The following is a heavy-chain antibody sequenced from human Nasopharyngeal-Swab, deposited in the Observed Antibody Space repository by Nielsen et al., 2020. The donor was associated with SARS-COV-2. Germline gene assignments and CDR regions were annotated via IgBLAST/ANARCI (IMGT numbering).Heavy chain of an antibody. J-gene: IGHJ4*02. CDR3: ARQKAVAGLYYFDY. D-gene: IGHD6-19*01. CDR2: IYYSGST. V-gene: IGHV4-59*13. Sequence: SETLSLTCTVSGGSISSYYWSWIRQPPGKGLEWIGYIYYSGSTNYNPSLKSRVTISVGTSKNQFSLKLSSVTAADTAVYYCARQKAVAGLYYFDYWGQGTLVTVSS. CDR1: GGSISSYY.